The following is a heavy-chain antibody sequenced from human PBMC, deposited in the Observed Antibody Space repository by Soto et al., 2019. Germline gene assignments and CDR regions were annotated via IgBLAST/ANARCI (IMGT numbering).Heavy chain of an antibody. Sequence: QLQLQESGPGLVKPSETLSLTCTVSGGSISSSSYYWGWIRQPPGKGLEWIGSIYYSGSTYYNPSLKSPVTISVDTSKNQFSLKLSSVTAADTAVYYCARHLRKILGPAYFDYWGQGTLVTVSS. D-gene: IGHD3-10*01. V-gene: IGHV4-39*01. J-gene: IGHJ4*02. CDR1: GGSISSSSYY. CDR3: ARHLRKILGPAYFDY. CDR2: IYYSGST.